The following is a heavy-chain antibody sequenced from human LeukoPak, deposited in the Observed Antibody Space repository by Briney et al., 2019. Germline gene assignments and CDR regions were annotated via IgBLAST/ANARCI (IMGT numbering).Heavy chain of an antibody. J-gene: IGHJ4*02. CDR2: IRYDGSNK. CDR1: GFTFSDYY. V-gene: IGHV3-30*02. Sequence: PGGSLRLSCAASGFTFSDYYMTWIRQAPGKGLEWVAFIRYDGSNKYYADSVKGRFTISRDNSKNTLYLQMNSLRAEDTAVYYCAKGSGYSYGSYDYWGQGTLVTVSS. D-gene: IGHD5-18*01. CDR3: AKGSGYSYGSYDY.